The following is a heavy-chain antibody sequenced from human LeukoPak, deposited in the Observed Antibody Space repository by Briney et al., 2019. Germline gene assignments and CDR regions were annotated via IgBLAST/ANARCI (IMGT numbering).Heavy chain of an antibody. CDR3: ARAYSSSKTNWYFDL. Sequence: SETLSLTCTVSGGSISSYYWSWIRQPPGKGLEWIGYIYYSGSTNYSPSLKSRVTISVDTSKNQFSLKLSSVTAADTAVYYCARAYSSSKTNWYFDLWGRGTLVTVSS. CDR2: IYYSGST. CDR1: GGSISSYY. J-gene: IGHJ2*01. D-gene: IGHD6-13*01. V-gene: IGHV4-59*01.